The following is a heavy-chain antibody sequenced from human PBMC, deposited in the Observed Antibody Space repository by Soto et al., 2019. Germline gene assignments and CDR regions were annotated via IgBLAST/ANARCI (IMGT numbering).Heavy chain of an antibody. V-gene: IGHV4-59*01. CDR3: ARSLFGDFNFDY. CDR1: GGSISTYY. D-gene: IGHD3-10*02. J-gene: IGHJ4*02. Sequence: QVQLQESGPGLVKPSETLSLTCTVSGGSISTYYWSWIRQSPGKGLEWIGYIYYDGITNHNPSLKSRVTISVDTSKNQFSLELNSVTAADTAVYYCARSLFGDFNFDYWGQGTLVTVSS. CDR2: IYYDGIT.